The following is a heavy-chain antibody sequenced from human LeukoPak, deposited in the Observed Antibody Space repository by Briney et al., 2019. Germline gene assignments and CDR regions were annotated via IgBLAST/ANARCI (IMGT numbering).Heavy chain of an antibody. CDR1: GGSISSSSYY. V-gene: IGHV4-39*01. D-gene: IGHD6-19*01. Sequence: SETLSLTCTVSGGSISSSSYYWGWIRQPPGKGLEWIGSIYYSGSTYYNPSLKSRVTISVDTSKNQFSLKLSSVTAADTAVYYCVRGERYSSGPFDYWGQGTLVTVSS. J-gene: IGHJ4*02. CDR3: VRGERYSSGPFDY. CDR2: IYYSGST.